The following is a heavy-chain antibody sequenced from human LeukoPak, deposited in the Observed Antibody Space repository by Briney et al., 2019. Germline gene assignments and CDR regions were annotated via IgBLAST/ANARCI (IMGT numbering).Heavy chain of an antibody. V-gene: IGHV3-21*01. CDR1: GFTFNSYT. CDR2: ISSSSSYI. CDR3: ARATRGVGSNFDY. D-gene: IGHD1-26*01. Sequence: PGGSLRLSCAASGFTFNSYTMNWVRQAPGKGLEWVSSISSSSSYIYYADSVKGRFTISRDNAKNSLYLQMNSLRAEDTAVYYCARATRGVGSNFDYWGQGTLVTVSS. J-gene: IGHJ4*02.